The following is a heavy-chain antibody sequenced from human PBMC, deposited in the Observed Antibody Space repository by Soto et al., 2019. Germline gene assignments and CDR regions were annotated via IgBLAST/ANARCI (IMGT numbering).Heavy chain of an antibody. V-gene: IGHV6-1*01. CDR1: GDSVSSNSAA. CDR2: TYYRSKWYN. J-gene: IGHJ6*02. Sequence: PSQTLSLTCAISGDSVSSNSAAWNWIRQSPSRGLEWLGRTYYRSKWYNDYAVSVKSRITINPDTSKNQFSLQLNSVTPEDTAVYYCARDPGVTPAYVYGMDVWGQGTTVTVAS. CDR3: ARDPGVTPAYVYGMDV. D-gene: IGHD3-10*02.